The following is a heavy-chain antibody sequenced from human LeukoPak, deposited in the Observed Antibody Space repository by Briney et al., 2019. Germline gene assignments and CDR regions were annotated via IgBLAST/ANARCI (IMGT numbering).Heavy chain of an antibody. CDR2: MKPNSGNT. V-gene: IGHV1-8*01. CDR1: GYTFTNYD. J-gene: IGHJ4*02. CDR3: ARVDSSSGY. D-gene: IGHD6-6*01. Sequence: ASVKVSCKASGYTFTNYDINWVRQATGQGLEWMGYMKPNSGNTGYAQKFQGRVTMTRDTSISTAYMELSSLTSEDTAVYYCARVDSSSGYWGQGTLVTVSS.